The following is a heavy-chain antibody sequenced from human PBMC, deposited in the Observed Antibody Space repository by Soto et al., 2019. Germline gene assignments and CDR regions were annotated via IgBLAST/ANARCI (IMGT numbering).Heavy chain of an antibody. V-gene: IGHV3-23*01. CDR1: GLTFSNYA. J-gene: IGHJ4*02. D-gene: IGHD1-7*01. Sequence: GGSLRLSCATSGLTFSNYAMSWVRQAPGGGLEWVSSMSGSSSTTYYADSVKGRFTISRDRSKNTLYLQMSSLRAEDTALYYCAKNQERELPRVIDFWGQGTMVTVYS. CDR2: MSGSSSTT. CDR3: AKNQERELPRVIDF.